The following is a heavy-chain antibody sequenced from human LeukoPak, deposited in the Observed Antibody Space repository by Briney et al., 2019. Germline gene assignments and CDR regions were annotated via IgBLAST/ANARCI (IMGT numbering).Heavy chain of an antibody. J-gene: IGHJ4*02. CDR2: ISGSGGST. CDR3: AKDVDGYNYFDY. CDR1: GFTFSSYA. Sequence: GGSLRLSCAASGFTFSSYAVNWVRQAPGKGLEWVSAISGSGGSTYYADSVKGRFTISRDNSKNTLYLQMNSLRAEDTAVYYCAKDVDGYNYFDYWGQGTLVTVSS. V-gene: IGHV3-23*01. D-gene: IGHD5-24*01.